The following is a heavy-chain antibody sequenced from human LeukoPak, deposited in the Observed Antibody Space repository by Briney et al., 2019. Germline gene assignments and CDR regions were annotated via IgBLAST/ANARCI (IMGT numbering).Heavy chain of an antibody. J-gene: IGHJ5*02. D-gene: IGHD3-10*01. CDR3: AHRRKARGSGSFNWFDP. Sequence: SGPTLVNPTQTLTLTCTFSGFSLSTSGVGVGWIRQPPGKALEWLALIYWNNDKRYSSSLKSRLTITKDTSKNQVVLTMTNMDPVDTATYYCAHRRKARGSGSFNWFDPWGQGTLVTVSS. CDR2: IYWNNDK. V-gene: IGHV2-5*01. CDR1: GFSLSTSGVG.